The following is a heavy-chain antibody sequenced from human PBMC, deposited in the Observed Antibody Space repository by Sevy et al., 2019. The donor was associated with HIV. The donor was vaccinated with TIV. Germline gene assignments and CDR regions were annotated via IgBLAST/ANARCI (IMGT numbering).Heavy chain of an antibody. Sequence: GGSPRLSCAASGLSFSNAWMAWVRQAPGKGLEWVGRIRSETGGGTTDIAALAKGKCTISRNDPKKTLYLQMNSLKTADTAVDYCAIDHRRDGMIVVPFEKWGLGTLVTVSS. J-gene: IGHJ4*02. CDR2: IRSETGGGTT. CDR1: GLSFSNAW. V-gene: IGHV3-15*01. CDR3: AIDHRRDGMIVVPFEK. D-gene: IGHD3-22*01.